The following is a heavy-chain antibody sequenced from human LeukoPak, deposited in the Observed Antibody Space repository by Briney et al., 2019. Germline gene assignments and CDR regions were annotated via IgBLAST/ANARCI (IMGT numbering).Heavy chain of an antibody. CDR3: LSSSSSWYADAFDI. V-gene: IGHV4-4*07. CDR1: GGSISSYY. Sequence: SETLSLTCTVSGGSISSYYWSWIRQPAGKGLEWIGRIYTSGSTNYNPSLKSRVTMSVDTSKNQFSLKLSSVTAADTAVYYRLSSSSSWYADAFDIWGQGTMVTVSS. J-gene: IGHJ3*02. CDR2: IYTSGST. D-gene: IGHD6-13*01.